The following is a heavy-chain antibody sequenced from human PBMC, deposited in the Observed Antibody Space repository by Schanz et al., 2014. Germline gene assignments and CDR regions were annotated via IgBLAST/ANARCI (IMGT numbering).Heavy chain of an antibody. Sequence: VQLVESGGGVVQPGRSLRLSCAASGFNFSNYDIHWVRPAPGKGLEWVALIYYNGTNKYYADSVKGRFTISRDNSQNPLYLQMNALRTEDTAVYYCAKELNRRGGQTNFYYYYGMDVWGQGTTVTVSS. J-gene: IGHJ6*02. CDR2: IYYNGTNK. CDR3: AKELNRRGGQTNFYYYYGMDV. CDR1: GFNFSNYD. D-gene: IGHD5-12*01. V-gene: IGHV3-30*18.